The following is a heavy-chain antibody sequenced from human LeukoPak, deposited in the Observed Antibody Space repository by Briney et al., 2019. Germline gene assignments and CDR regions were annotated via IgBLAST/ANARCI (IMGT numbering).Heavy chain of an antibody. D-gene: IGHD3-3*01. CDR1: GYSISSGYY. CDR3: ARHGITIFGVVIEFDY. CDR2: IYHSGST. J-gene: IGHJ4*02. V-gene: IGHV4-38-2*01. Sequence: SETLSLTCAVSGYSISSGYYWGWIRQPPGKGLEWIGSIYHSGSTYYNPSLKSRVTISVDTSKNQFSLKLSSVTAADTAVYYCARHGITIFGVVIEFDYWGQGTLDTVSS.